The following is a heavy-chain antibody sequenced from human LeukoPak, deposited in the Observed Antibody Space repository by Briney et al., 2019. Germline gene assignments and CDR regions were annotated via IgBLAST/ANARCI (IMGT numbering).Heavy chain of an antibody. CDR2: INGLGGTT. Sequence: PGGSLRLSCAASGFTFSSYAMSWVRQAPGKGLEWVSAINGLGGTTYYSDSVKGRFTISRDNSKNTLYLKVNSLRAEDTAVYFCAKAPRDGYNPLDYWGQGTLVTVSS. CDR1: GFTFSSYA. V-gene: IGHV3-23*01. CDR3: AKAPRDGYNPLDY. J-gene: IGHJ4*02. D-gene: IGHD5-24*01.